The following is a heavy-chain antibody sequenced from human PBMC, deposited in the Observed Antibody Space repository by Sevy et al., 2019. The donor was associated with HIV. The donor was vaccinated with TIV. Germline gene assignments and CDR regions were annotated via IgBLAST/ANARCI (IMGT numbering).Heavy chain of an antibody. CDR1: GDSISSRSYY. CDR2: IYSSGTT. Sequence: SETLSLTCTVSGDSISSRSYYWNWVRQPAAKGLEWIGRIYSSGTTDYNPSLKSRLTMSVDTSKNQFSLNLRSVTAADTAVYYCGRRFTRSSFDYWGQGILVTVSS. CDR3: GRRFTRSSFDY. V-gene: IGHV4-61*02. J-gene: IGHJ4*02. D-gene: IGHD6-6*01.